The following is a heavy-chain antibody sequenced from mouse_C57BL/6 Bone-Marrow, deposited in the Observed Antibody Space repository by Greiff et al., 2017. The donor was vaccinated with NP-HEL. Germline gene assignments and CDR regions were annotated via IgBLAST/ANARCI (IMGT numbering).Heavy chain of an antibody. J-gene: IGHJ3*01. CDR2: ISDGGSYT. CDR1: GFTFSSYA. Sequence: EVKLVESGGGLVKPGGSLKLSCAASGFTFSSYAMSWVRQTPEKRLEWVATISDGGSYTYYPDNVKGRFTISRDNAKNNLYLQMSHLKSEDTAMYYCATNWFAYWGQGTLVTVSA. V-gene: IGHV5-4*03. CDR3: ATNWFAY.